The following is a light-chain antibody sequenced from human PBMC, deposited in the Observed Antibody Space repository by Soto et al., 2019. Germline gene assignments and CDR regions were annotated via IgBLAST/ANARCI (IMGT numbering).Light chain of an antibody. CDR3: QQFNSYPIT. CDR2: AAS. Sequence: IQVTQYPSSLSASSGYRVTITCRPSHYITRYLAWYRQEPGRAPKLLIFAASTLHSGVPSRFSGSGSGTDFTLTISSLQPEDFATYYCQQFNSYPITIGQGTRLEIK. CDR1: HYITRY. J-gene: IGKJ5*01. V-gene: IGKV1-9*01.